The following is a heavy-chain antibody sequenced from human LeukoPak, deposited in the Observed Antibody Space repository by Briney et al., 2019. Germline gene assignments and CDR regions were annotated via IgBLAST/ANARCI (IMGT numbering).Heavy chain of an antibody. CDR2: ISGSGGST. CDR1: GFTFSSYA. D-gene: IGHD3-3*01. CDR3: ARGGLRFLEWLDYYYYMDV. Sequence: GGSLRLSCAASGFTFSSYAMSWVRQAPGKGLEWVSAISGSGGSTYYADSVKGRFTISRDNSKNTLYLQMNSLRAEDTAVYYCARGGLRFLEWLDYYYYMDVWGKGTTVTVSS. J-gene: IGHJ6*03. V-gene: IGHV3-23*01.